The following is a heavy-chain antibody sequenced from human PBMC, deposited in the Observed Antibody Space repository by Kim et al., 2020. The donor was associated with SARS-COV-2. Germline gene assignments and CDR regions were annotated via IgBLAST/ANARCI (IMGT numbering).Heavy chain of an antibody. V-gene: IGHV4-31*03. Sequence: SETLSLTCTVSGGSISSGGYYWSWIRQHPGKGLEWIGYIYYSGSTYYNPSLKSRVTISVDTSKNQFSLKLSSVTAADTAVYYCARSVRPWAMVRGGGAFDIWGQGTMVTVSS. CDR1: GGSISSGGYY. D-gene: IGHD3-10*01. CDR3: ARSVRPWAMVRGGGAFDI. J-gene: IGHJ3*02. CDR2: IYYSGST.